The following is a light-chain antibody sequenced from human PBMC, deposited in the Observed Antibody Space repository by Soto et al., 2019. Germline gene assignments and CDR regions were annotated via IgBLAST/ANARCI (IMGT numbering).Light chain of an antibody. V-gene: IGKV1-39*01. CDR1: QSISKY. J-gene: IGKJ5*01. Sequence: DFQMTQSPSSLSASVGDRVTITCRASQSISKYLNWYQQKPGEAPKLLIYAASSLQSGVPSRFSGGGSGTDFTLTSSSLQPADFATYYCQQSYSTPRITFGQGTRLEIK. CDR2: AAS. CDR3: QQSYSTPRIT.